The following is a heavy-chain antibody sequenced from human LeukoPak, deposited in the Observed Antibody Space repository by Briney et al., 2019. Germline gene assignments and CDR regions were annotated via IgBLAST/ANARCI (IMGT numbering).Heavy chain of an antibody. CDR2: ISYDESDK. CDR3: AKDFRRADYYDSSGYYRMIDY. CDR1: GFTFSSYG. J-gene: IGHJ4*02. Sequence: ETGGSLRLSCAASGFTFSSYGMHWVRQAPGKGLEWVAVISYDESDKYYGDSVKGRFTISRDNSKNTLFLQMNSLRAEDTAVYFCAKDFRRADYYDSSGYYRMIDYWGQGTLVTVSS. D-gene: IGHD3-22*01. V-gene: IGHV3-30*06.